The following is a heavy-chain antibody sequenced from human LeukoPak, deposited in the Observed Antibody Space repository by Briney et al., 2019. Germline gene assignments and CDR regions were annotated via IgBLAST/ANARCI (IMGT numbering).Heavy chain of an antibody. CDR3: AILSGGVFDY. CDR1: GGSINSYY. V-gene: IGHV4-59*01. CDR2: IYYSGST. D-gene: IGHD3-10*01. J-gene: IGHJ4*02. Sequence: PSETLSLTCTVSGGSINSYYWNWIRQPPGKGLEWIGYIYYSGSTNYNPSLKSRVTISVDTSKNQFSLKLSSVTAADTAVYYCAILSGGVFDYWGQGTLVTVSS.